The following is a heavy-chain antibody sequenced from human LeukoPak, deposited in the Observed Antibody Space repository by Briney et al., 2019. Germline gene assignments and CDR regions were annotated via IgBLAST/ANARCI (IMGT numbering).Heavy chain of an antibody. D-gene: IGHD3-10*01. V-gene: IGHV4-34*01. Sequence: SETLSLTCALSGGSFSGYYWSWIRQPPGKGLGWLGEINHSGSTNYNPSLKSRVTISVDTSKNQFSLKLSSVTAADTAVYYCARRGGSGSYYFDYWGQGTLVTVSS. CDR2: INHSGST. J-gene: IGHJ4*02. CDR1: GGSFSGYY. CDR3: ARRGGSGSYYFDY.